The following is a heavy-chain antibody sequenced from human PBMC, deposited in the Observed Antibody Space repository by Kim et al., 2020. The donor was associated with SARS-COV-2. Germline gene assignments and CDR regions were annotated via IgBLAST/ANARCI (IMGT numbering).Heavy chain of an antibody. J-gene: IGHJ1*01. CDR3: ARNGLRGADFQH. D-gene: IGHD2-8*01. Sequence: GGSPRLSCAASGFTFSSYGMHWVRQAPGKGPVWLASILYDASSIYYADSVKGRFTISRDNSRNTLYLEMNSLRPEDTAVFYCARNGLRGADFQHWGQGTLVTVSS. V-gene: IGHV3-30*04. CDR1: GFTFSSYG. CDR2: ILYDASSI.